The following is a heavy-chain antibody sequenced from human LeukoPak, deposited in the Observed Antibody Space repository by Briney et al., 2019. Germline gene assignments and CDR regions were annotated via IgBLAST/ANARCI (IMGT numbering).Heavy chain of an antibody. CDR3: AKDPHYCSSTSCYRRHYYYYYGMDV. Sequence: GGSLRLSCAASGFTFSSYGMHWVRQAPGKGLEWVAVISYDGSNKYYADSVKGRFTISRGNSKNTLYLQMNSLRAEDTAVYYCAKDPHYCSSTSCYRRHYYYYYGMDVWGQGTTVTVSS. CDR2: ISYDGSNK. V-gene: IGHV3-30*18. D-gene: IGHD2-2*02. CDR1: GFTFSSYG. J-gene: IGHJ6*02.